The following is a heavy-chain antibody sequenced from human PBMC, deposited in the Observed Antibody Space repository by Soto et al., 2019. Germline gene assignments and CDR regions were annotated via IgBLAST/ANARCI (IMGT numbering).Heavy chain of an antibody. CDR3: ARGYPVVGLDY. Sequence: QVQLVQSGAEVKKPGASVKVSCKASGYTLTGYYLHWVRQAPGQGVEWMGWINPNSGATNYAVKFQGRVTMTRDTSISTGSMGLTNLRSDDTAVIFCARGYPVVGLDYWGQGTQVTVSS. D-gene: IGHD2-2*01. CDR2: INPNSGAT. V-gene: IGHV1-2*02. CDR1: GYTLTGYY. J-gene: IGHJ4*02.